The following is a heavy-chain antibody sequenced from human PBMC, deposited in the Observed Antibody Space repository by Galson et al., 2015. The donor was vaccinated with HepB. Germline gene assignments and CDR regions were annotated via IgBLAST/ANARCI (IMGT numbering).Heavy chain of an antibody. CDR2: ISSSGTYT. V-gene: IGHV3-11*06. Sequence: SLRLSCAASGFIFSDNYMSWIRQAPGKGLEWVSYISSSGTYTHYADSVRGRFTISRDNAKNSLYLQMNSLRAEDTAVYYCARDLEAYKYYMDVWGKGTSVTVSS. CDR3: ARDLEAYKYYMDV. CDR1: GFIFSDNY. J-gene: IGHJ6*03.